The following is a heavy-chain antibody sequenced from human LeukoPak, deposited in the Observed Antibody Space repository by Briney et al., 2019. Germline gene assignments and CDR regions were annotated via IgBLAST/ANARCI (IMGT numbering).Heavy chain of an antibody. Sequence: PSETLSLTCAVPGDSISYYYWSCIRQPPGKGLEWIGKIYYSGNTNYNPSLKSRVTISVDTSKNQFSLKLSSVTAADTAVYYCVRVRGYSWDSSDVDYWGQGTLVTVSS. V-gene: IGHV4-59*01. J-gene: IGHJ4*02. D-gene: IGHD5-18*01. CDR2: IYYSGNT. CDR1: GDSISYYY. CDR3: VRVRGYSWDSSDVDY.